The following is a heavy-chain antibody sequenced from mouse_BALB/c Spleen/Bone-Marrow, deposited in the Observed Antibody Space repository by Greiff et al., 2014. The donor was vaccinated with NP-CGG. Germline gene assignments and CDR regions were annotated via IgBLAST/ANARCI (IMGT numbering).Heavy chain of an antibody. J-gene: IGHJ3*01. CDR2: ISSGGST. D-gene: IGHD2-10*02. CDR1: GFTSSSYA. CDR3: AKRGAYGNFWFAY. V-gene: IGHV5-6-5*01. Sequence: EVKLVESGGGLVKPGGSLKLSCAASGFTSSSYAMSWVRQTPEKRLEWVASISSGGSTYYPDSVKGRFPISGDNARNILYLQMSGLRSEDTAMYYCAKRGAYGNFWFAYWGQGTLVTVSA.